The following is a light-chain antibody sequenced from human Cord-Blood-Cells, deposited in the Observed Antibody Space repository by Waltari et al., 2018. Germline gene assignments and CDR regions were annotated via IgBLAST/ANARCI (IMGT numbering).Light chain of an antibody. V-gene: IGLV2-14*01. CDR2: DVS. J-gene: IGLJ3*02. CDR1: SSDVGGYIF. Sequence: QSALTQPASVSGSPGQSITISCTGTSSDVGGYIFVSWYQQHPVKAPKLMIYDVSNRPSGVSNRFSGSKSGNTASLTISGLQAEDEADYYCSSYTSSSNWVFGGGTKLTVL. CDR3: SSYTSSSNWV.